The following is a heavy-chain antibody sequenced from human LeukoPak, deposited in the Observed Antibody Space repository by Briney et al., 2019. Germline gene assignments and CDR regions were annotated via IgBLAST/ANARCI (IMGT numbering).Heavy chain of an antibody. D-gene: IGHD6-13*01. CDR2: IYYSGST. V-gene: IGHV4-59*08. CDR3: ARRADYSSSWYFDY. Sequence: SETLSLTCTVPGGSISRYYWSWIRQPPGKGLEWIGYIYYSGSTNYNPSLKSRVTISVDTSKNQFSLKLSSVTVADTAVYYCARRADYSSSWYFDYWGQGTLVTVSS. CDR1: GGSISRYY. J-gene: IGHJ4*02.